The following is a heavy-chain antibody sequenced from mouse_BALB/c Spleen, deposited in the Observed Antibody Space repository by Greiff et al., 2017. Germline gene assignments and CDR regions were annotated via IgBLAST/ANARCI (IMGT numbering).Heavy chain of an antibody. V-gene: IGHV5-4*02. CDR2: ISDGGSYT. CDR3: ARGAGRFSYYYAMDY. Sequence: EVKVVESGGGLVKPGGSLKLSCAASGFTFSDYYMYWVRQTPEKRLEWVATISDGGSYTYYPDSVKGRFTISRDNAKNNLYLQMSSLKSEDTAMYYCARGAGRFSYYYAMDYWGQGTSVTVSS. D-gene: IGHD1-1*01. J-gene: IGHJ4*01. CDR1: GFTFSDYY.